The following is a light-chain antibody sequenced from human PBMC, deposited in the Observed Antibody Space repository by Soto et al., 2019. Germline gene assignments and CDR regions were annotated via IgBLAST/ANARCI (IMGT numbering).Light chain of an antibody. CDR1: GSDVGGYKY. Sequence: QSALTQPASVSGSPGQSITISCTGTGSDVGGYKYVSWYQQLPGKAPKLMIYDVSYRPSGVSNRFSGSKSGNTASLIISGLQAEYEADYYCSSYASSSPFVFGPGTKVTVL. J-gene: IGLJ1*01. V-gene: IGLV2-14*01. CDR2: DVS. CDR3: SSYASSSPFV.